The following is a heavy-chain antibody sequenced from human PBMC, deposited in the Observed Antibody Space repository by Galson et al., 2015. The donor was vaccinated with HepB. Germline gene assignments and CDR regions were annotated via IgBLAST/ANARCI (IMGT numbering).Heavy chain of an antibody. CDR1: GGSFSGYY. J-gene: IGHJ2*01. V-gene: IGHV4-34*01. D-gene: IGHD3-22*01. CDR2: INHSGST. CDR3: ARADSSGYRPTYKNYNLRPGYFDL. Sequence: ETLSLTCAVYGGSFSGYYWSWIRQPPGKGLEWIGEINHSGSTNYNPSLKSRVTISVDTSKNQFSLKLSSVTAADTAVYYCARADSSGYRPTYKNYNLRPGYFDLWGRGTLVTVSS.